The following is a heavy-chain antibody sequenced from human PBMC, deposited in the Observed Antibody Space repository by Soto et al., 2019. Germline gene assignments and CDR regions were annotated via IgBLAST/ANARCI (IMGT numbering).Heavy chain of an antibody. Sequence: PGGSLRLSCAASGFTFSSYWMHWVRQAPGKGLVWVSRINSDGSSTSYADSVKGRFTISRDNAKNTLYLQMNSLRAEDTAVYYCARGYKYYYDSSGYYSNFDYWGQGTLVTVSS. CDR2: INSDGSST. J-gene: IGHJ4*02. CDR1: GFTFSSYW. V-gene: IGHV3-74*01. CDR3: ARGYKYYYDSSGYYSNFDY. D-gene: IGHD3-22*01.